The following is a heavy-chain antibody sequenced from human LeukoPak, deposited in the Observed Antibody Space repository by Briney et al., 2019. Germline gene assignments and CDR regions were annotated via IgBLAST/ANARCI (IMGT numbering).Heavy chain of an antibody. Sequence: GGTLSLSCAASGFTFSSFAMSWVRQAPGKGLEWVSSMSGSGGMTYSADSVKGRFTISRDNSNNTLYLQMNSLQAEDTAIYYCAKGPFFYYDASGYNYFDYWGRGTQVTVSS. V-gene: IGHV3-23*01. D-gene: IGHD3-22*01. CDR1: GFTFSSFA. CDR3: AKGPFFYYDASGYNYFDY. CDR2: MSGSGGMT. J-gene: IGHJ4*02.